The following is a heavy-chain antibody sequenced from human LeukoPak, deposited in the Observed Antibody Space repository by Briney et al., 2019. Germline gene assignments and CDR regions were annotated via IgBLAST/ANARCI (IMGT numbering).Heavy chain of an antibody. Sequence: GGSLRLSCAASGFPFSSYWMSWVRQAPGKGLEWVANIKQDGSEKYYVDSVKGRFTISRDNSKNTAYLQMNSLKTEDTAVYYCTRVRQPGEGDYWGQGTLVTVSS. J-gene: IGHJ4*02. CDR2: IKQDGSEK. CDR1: GFPFSSYW. V-gene: IGHV3-7*03. D-gene: IGHD2-21*01. CDR3: TRVRQPGEGDY.